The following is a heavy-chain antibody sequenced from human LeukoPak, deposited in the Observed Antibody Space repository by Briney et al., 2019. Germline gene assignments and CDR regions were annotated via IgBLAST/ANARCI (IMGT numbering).Heavy chain of an antibody. CDR1: GYTFTSYG. D-gene: IGHD3-22*01. Sequence: VSVKVSCKASGYTFTSYGISWVRQAPGQGLEWMGWISAYNGNTNYAQKLQGRVTMTTDTSTSTAYMELRSLRSDDTAVYYCARGNNPLVVTDAFDIWGQGTMVTVSS. J-gene: IGHJ3*02. CDR2: ISAYNGNT. V-gene: IGHV1-18*01. CDR3: ARGNNPLVVTDAFDI.